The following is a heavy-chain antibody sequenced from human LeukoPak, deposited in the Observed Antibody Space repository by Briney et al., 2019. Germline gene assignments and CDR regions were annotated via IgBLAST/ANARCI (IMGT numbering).Heavy chain of an antibody. CDR2: ISSSGSTI. J-gene: IGHJ4*02. CDR3: ARDPYYGDYVV. CDR1: GFTFSSCE. D-gene: IGHD4-17*01. Sequence: GGSLRLSCAASGFTFSSCEMNWVRQAPGKGLEWVSYISSSGSTIYYADSVKGRFTISRDNAKNSLYLQMNSLRAEDTAVYYCARDPYYGDYVVWGQGTLVTVSS. V-gene: IGHV3-48*03.